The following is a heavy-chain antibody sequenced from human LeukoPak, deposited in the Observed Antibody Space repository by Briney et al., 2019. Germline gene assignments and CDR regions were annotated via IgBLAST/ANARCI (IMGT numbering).Heavy chain of an antibody. J-gene: IGHJ4*02. Sequence: GGSLRLSCAASGFTFSSYEMNWVRRAPGKGREWVSYISSSGSTIYYADSVKGRFTISRDNAKNPLYLQMNSLRAEDTAVYYCAKDMFYGGNSGSDYWGQGTLVTVSS. D-gene: IGHD4-23*01. CDR3: AKDMFYGGNSGSDY. CDR1: GFTFSSYE. CDR2: ISSSGSTI. V-gene: IGHV3-48*03.